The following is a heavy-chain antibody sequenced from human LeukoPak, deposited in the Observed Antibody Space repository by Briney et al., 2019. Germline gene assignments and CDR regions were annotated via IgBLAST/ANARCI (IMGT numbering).Heavy chain of an antibody. CDR3: ATVTPIVVVPAAIRGSEWYFDL. CDR2: VDPEDGET. J-gene: IGHJ2*01. D-gene: IGHD2-2*02. Sequence: GASVKVSCKASGYTFTDYFMHWVQQAPGKGLEWMGRVDPEDGETIYAEKFQGRVTIAADTSTDTAYMELSSLRSEDTAVYYCATVTPIVVVPAAIRGSEWYFDLWGRGTLVTVSS. V-gene: IGHV1-69-2*01. CDR1: GYTFTDYF.